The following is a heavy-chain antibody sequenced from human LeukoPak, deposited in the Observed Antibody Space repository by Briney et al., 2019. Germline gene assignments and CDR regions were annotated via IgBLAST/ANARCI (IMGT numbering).Heavy chain of an antibody. CDR3: ARSAAFDI. CDR1: GGTSSSYA. Sequence: SVKVSCKASGGTSSSYAISWVRQAPGQGLEWMGRIIPILGIANYAQKFQGRVTITADKSTSTAYMELSSLRSEDTAAYYCARSAAFDIWGQGTMATVSS. J-gene: IGHJ3*02. V-gene: IGHV1-69*04. CDR2: IIPILGIA.